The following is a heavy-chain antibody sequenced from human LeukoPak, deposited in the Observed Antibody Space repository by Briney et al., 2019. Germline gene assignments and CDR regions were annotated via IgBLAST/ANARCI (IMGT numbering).Heavy chain of an antibody. CDR1: GFTFSTSS. CDR2: FSGSSGRT. D-gene: IGHD2-15*01. J-gene: IGHJ4*01. Sequence: GGSLRLSCAASGFTFSTSSMSWVRQAPGRGLEWVSLFSGSSGRTYYADSVKGRFTISRDNSKNTLYLHMNSLRAEDTAIYYCAKRYCSGGSCYHRYFDYWGQGTLVNVSS. CDR3: AKRYCSGGSCYHRYFDY. V-gene: IGHV3-23*01.